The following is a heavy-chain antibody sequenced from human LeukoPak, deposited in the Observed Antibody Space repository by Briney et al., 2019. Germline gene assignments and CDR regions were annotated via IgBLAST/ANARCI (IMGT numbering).Heavy chain of an antibody. CDR2: ISGSGGST. J-gene: IGHJ4*02. Sequence: GGSLRLSCAASGFTFSSYSMNWVRQAPGKGLEWVSAISGSGGSTYYADSVKGRLTISRDNSKNTLYLQMNSLRAEDTAVCYCAKESDSSGYCFDYWGQGTLVTVSS. CDR3: AKESDSSGYCFDY. V-gene: IGHV3-23*01. CDR1: GFTFSSYS. D-gene: IGHD3-22*01.